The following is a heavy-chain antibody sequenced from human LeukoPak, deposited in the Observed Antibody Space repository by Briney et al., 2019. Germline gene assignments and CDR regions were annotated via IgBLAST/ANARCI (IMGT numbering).Heavy chain of an antibody. Sequence: ASVKVSCKASGYTFTSYGISWVRQAPGQGLEWMGWISAYNAKTNYAQKLQGRVTMTTDTSTSTAYMELRSLRSDDTAVYYCARTGYSSSWSNDMDVWGKGITVTVSS. CDR3: ARTGYSSSWSNDMDV. V-gene: IGHV1-18*04. CDR1: GYTFTSYG. D-gene: IGHD6-13*01. J-gene: IGHJ6*04. CDR2: ISAYNAKT.